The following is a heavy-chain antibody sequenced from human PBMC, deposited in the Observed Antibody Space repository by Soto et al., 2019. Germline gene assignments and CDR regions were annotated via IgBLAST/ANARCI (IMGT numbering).Heavy chain of an antibody. J-gene: IGHJ6*02. V-gene: IGHV1-18*04. CDR1: GYTFTSYG. D-gene: IGHD4-17*01. CDR3: ARDLPRGDYPASSMGV. Sequence: ASVKVSCKASGYTFTSYGISWVRQAPGQGLEWMGWISAYNGNANYAQKLQGRVTMTTDTSTSTAYMELRSLRSDDTAVYYCARDLPRGDYPASSMGVWGQGTTVTVYS. CDR2: ISAYNGNA.